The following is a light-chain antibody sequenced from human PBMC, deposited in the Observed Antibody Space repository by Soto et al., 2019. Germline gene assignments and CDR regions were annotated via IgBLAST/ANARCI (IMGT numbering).Light chain of an antibody. CDR3: QQRSDWPST. V-gene: IGKV3-11*01. CDR2: DAS. CDR1: QSVSSY. J-gene: IGKJ4*01. Sequence: DIVLTQSPATLSLSPGERATLSCRASQSVSSYLAWYQQKPGQAPRLLIYDASNRASGIPARFSGSGSGKDFTLTISSLEPEDFAVYYCQQRSDWPSTFGGGTKVEIK.